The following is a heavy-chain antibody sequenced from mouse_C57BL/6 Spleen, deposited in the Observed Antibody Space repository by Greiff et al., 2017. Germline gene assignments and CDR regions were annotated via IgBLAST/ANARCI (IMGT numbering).Heavy chain of an antibody. J-gene: IGHJ1*03. CDR3: ARHYYDYDRYWYFDV. V-gene: IGHV1-72*01. Sequence: QVQLKQPGAELVKPGASVKLSCKASGYTFTSYWMHWVKQRPGRGLEWIGRIDPNSGGTKYNEKFKSKATLTVDKPSSTAYMQLSSLTSEDSAVYYCARHYYDYDRYWYFDVWGTGTTVTVSS. CDR2: IDPNSGGT. CDR1: GYTFTSYW. D-gene: IGHD2-4*01.